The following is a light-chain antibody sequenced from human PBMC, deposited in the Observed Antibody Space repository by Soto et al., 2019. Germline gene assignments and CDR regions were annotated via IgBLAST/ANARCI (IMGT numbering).Light chain of an antibody. CDR1: QSVSSY. V-gene: IGKV3-11*01. Sequence: IMFTQSPATLSLSHGERATLSCRASQSVSSYLAWYQQKPGQAPRLLIYDASNRATGIPARFSGSGSGTDFTLTISSLEPEDFAVYYCQQRSNWPGTFGQGTRLEI. CDR3: QQRSNWPGT. J-gene: IGKJ5*01. CDR2: DAS.